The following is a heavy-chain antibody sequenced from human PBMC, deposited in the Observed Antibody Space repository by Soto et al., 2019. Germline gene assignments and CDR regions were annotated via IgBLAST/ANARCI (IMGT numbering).Heavy chain of an antibody. CDR1: GFTFSGDA. J-gene: IGHJ6*02. V-gene: IGHV3-21*01. CDR3: VRDYVMDV. CDR2: ISTTSTYI. Sequence: GRSLRLSCAASGFTFSGDAMNWVRQAPGKGLEWVSSISTTSTYIYYADSVKGRFTISRDNANNSLHLQMNSLRAEDTAVYYCVRDYVMDVWGQGTTVTVSS. D-gene: IGHD3-10*02.